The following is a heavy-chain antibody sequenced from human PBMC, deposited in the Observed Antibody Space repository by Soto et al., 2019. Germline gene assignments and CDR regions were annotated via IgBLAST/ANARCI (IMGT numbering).Heavy chain of an antibody. CDR1: GFTVSSNY. D-gene: IGHD6-19*01. CDR2: IYSGGST. CDR3: ASFLGGYDPGYHYYYMDV. V-gene: IGHV3-66*01. Sequence: GGSLRLSCAASGFTVSSNYMSWVRQAPGKGLEWVSVIYSGGSTYYADSVKGRFTISRDNSKNTLYLQMNSLRAEDTAVYYCASFLGGYDPGYHYYYMDVWGKGTTVTVYS. J-gene: IGHJ6*03.